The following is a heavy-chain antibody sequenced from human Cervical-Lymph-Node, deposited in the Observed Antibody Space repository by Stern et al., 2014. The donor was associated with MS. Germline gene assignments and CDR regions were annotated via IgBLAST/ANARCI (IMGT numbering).Heavy chain of an antibody. CDR3: ARHQPAATFAMDV. D-gene: IGHD2-2*01. V-gene: IGHV5-51*01. CDR1: GYNFGDYW. CDR2: IFPSDSDR. Sequence: VQLVQSGAEVKKPGESLKISCKGSGYNFGDYWIGWVRQKPGKGLEWMGTIFPSDSDRKYSPSFEGQVAISADESISTAFLQSSSLKASDTGIYYCARHQPAATFAMDVWGQGTTVTVSS. J-gene: IGHJ6*02.